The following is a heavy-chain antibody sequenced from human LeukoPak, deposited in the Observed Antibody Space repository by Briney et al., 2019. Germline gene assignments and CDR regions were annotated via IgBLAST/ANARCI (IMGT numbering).Heavy chain of an antibody. CDR1: GFTLDDYG. V-gene: IGHV3-49*03. Sequence: GGSLRLSCTASGFTLDDYGVSWFRQAPGKGLEWAGFIRNKAYGGTKEYAASVKGRFTISRDDSKSIAYLQMNSLASEDTAVYYCARSRRVSCGGACYSFDYWGQGTLVTVSS. CDR2: IRNKAYGGTK. D-gene: IGHD2-21*02. CDR3: ARSRRVSCGGACYSFDY. J-gene: IGHJ4*02.